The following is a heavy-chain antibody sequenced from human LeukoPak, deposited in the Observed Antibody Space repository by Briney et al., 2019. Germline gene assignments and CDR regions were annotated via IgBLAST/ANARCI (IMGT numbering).Heavy chain of an antibody. CDR2: SYYSGST. CDR3: VRGVWGSYRYTGSFDY. CDR1: GGSISSRSYY. Sequence: SETLSLTCTVSGGSISSRSYYWGWIRQPPGKGLEWIGSSYYSGSTYYNPSLKSRVTISVDTSKNQFSLKLSSVTAADTAVYYCVRGVWGSYRYTGSFDYWGQGTLVTVSS. V-gene: IGHV4-39*01. J-gene: IGHJ4*02. D-gene: IGHD3-16*02.